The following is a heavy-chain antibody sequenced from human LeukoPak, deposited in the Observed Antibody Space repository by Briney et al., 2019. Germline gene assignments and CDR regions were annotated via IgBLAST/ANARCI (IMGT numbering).Heavy chain of an antibody. Sequence: ASVKVSCKASGYTFTSYGISWVRQAPGQGLEWMGWISAYNGNTNYAQKLQGRVTMTTDTSTSTAYMELRSLRSDDTAVYYCARETVTLGGDCSSTSCPGYWFDPWGQGTLVTVSS. D-gene: IGHD2-2*01. V-gene: IGHV1-18*01. CDR2: ISAYNGNT. CDR3: ARETVTLGGDCSSTSCPGYWFDP. J-gene: IGHJ5*02. CDR1: GYTFTSYG.